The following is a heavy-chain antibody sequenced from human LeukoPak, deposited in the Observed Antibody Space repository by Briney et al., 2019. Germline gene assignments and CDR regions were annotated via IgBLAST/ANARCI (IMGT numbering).Heavy chain of an antibody. CDR1: GYTFTSYY. CDR3: ARDSYGYNWFDP. CDR2: INPSGGST. V-gene: IGHV1-46*01. D-gene: IGHD5-18*01. J-gene: IGHJ5*02. Sequence: ASVKVSCKASGYTFTSYYMHWVRQAPGQGVEWMGLINPSGGSTSCAQKFQGRVTMLRDTSTSTVYMELSSLRSEDTAVYYCARDSYGYNWFDPRGQGTLVTVSS.